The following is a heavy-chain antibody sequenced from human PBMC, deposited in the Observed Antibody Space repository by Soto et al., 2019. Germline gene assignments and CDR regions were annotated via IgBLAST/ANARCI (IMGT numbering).Heavy chain of an antibody. CDR1: GDSVNSGRYY. CDR2: IFYSGTT. CDR3: AGGWLRVTGISDS. V-gene: IGHV4-31*03. Sequence: QVQLQQSGPGLVKPSQTLSLTCTVSGDSVNSGRYYWHWIRQHPGKGLEWIGYIFYSGTTYYNPSLWIRVTISVDTSKNQLSLNMTSVTAADTAVYFCAGGWLRVTGISDSWGQGTLVTVSS. D-gene: IGHD2-21*02. J-gene: IGHJ4*02.